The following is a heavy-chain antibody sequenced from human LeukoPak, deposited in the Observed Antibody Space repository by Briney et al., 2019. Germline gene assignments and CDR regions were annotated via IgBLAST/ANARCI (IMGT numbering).Heavy chain of an antibody. CDR3: ARVRSAGGWTFDH. Sequence: GGSLRLSCATSGFTFSSYWMTWVRQAPGKGLEWVANIKQDGSEKYYVDSVKGRFTISRDNAKNSLYLQMNSLRAEDTAVYYCARVRSAGGWTFDHWGQGTLVTVSS. CDR2: IKQDGSEK. D-gene: IGHD3/OR15-3a*01. CDR1: GFTFSSYW. J-gene: IGHJ4*02. V-gene: IGHV3-7*03.